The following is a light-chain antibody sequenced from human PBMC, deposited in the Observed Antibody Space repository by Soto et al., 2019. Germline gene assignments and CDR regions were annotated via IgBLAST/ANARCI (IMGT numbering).Light chain of an antibody. V-gene: IGKV1-5*03. CDR1: QSISSY. J-gene: IGKJ1*01. Sequence: IQMTQSPSSLSASVGDRVTITCRASQSISSYLNWYQQKPGKAPNLLIYKASTLESGAPSRFSGSGSGTEFTLTISSLQHDDFATYYCQQYNSYSWTFGQGTKVDIK. CDR3: QQYNSYSWT. CDR2: KAS.